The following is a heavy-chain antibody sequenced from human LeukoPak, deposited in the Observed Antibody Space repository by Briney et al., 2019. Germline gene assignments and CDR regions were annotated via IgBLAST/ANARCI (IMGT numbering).Heavy chain of an antibody. Sequence: KPSETLSLTCTVSGGSISNYHWSWIRQPPGKGLEWLGQIHTSGSTNYNPPLTSRVSMSIDTPENQLSLTLKSVTAADTAVYYCARRDISSGWSFDHWDQATLVTVSS. CDR1: GGSISNYH. J-gene: IGHJ4*02. CDR2: IHTSGST. V-gene: IGHV4-4*07. CDR3: ARRDISSGWSFDH. D-gene: IGHD6-19*01.